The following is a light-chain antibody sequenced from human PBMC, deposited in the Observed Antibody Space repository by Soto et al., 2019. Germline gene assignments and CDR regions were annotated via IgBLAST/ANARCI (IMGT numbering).Light chain of an antibody. Sequence: DIQMTQSPSTLSASVGDRVTIACRASHSISTWLAWYQQKPGKAPQLLIYDASTLERGVPSRFAGSGSGTEFTLTIRSLQPDDFATYYCQQYNSFSSTFGQETKVEIK. CDR3: QQYNSFSST. CDR1: HSISTW. CDR2: DAS. J-gene: IGKJ1*01. V-gene: IGKV1-5*01.